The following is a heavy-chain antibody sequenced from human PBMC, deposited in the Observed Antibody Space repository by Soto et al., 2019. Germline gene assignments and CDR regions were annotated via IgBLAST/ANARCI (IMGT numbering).Heavy chain of an antibody. CDR3: AKDSSSVAVDY. Sequence: QVQLVESGGGVVQPGRSLRLSCAASGFTFSSYGMHWVRQAPGKGLEWVAVISYDGSNKYYADSVKGRFTISRDNSKNTLYLQMNSLRAEDTAVYYWAKDSSSVAVDYWGQGTLVTVSS. D-gene: IGHD2-15*01. J-gene: IGHJ4*02. CDR2: ISYDGSNK. V-gene: IGHV3-30*18. CDR1: GFTFSSYG.